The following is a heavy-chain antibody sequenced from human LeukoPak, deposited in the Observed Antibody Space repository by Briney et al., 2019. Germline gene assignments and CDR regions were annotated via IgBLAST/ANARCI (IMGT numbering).Heavy chain of an antibody. CDR2: IYYSGST. CDR3: ASGAVAGTNYFDY. J-gene: IGHJ4*02. CDR1: GGSISSSSYY. D-gene: IGHD6-19*01. Sequence: SETLSLTCTVSGGSISSSSYYWGWIRQPPGKGLEWIGSIYYSGSTYYNPSLKSRVTISVDTSKNQFSLKLSSVTAADTAVYYCASGAVAGTNYFDYWGQGTLVTVSS. V-gene: IGHV4-39*07.